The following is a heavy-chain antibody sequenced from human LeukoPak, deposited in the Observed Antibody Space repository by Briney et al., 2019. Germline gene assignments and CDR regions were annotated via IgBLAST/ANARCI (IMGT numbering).Heavy chain of an antibody. Sequence: GGSLRLSCAASGFTVRANYMTWVRLAPGKGLEWVSLIYSGGDTFYADSVKGRFTISRDISKNTPYLQMNSLRAEDSAVYYCARGYTTGWNFDYWGQGTLVTVPS. D-gene: IGHD6-19*01. CDR3: ARGYTTGWNFDY. J-gene: IGHJ4*02. V-gene: IGHV3-66*01. CDR2: IYSGGDT. CDR1: GFTVRANY.